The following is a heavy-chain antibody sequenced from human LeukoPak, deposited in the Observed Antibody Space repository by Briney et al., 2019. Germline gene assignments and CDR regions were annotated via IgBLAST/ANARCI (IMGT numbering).Heavy chain of an antibody. D-gene: IGHD3-10*01. CDR1: GGSISSGGYY. CDR3: ARTSITMVRETGSPRAGRPYYFDY. V-gene: IGHV4-30-2*01. Sequence: SETLSLTCTVSGGSISSGGYYWSWIRQPPGKGLEWIGYIYHSGSTYYNPSLKSRVTISVDRSKNQFSLKLSSVTAADTAVYYCARTSITMVRETGSPRAGRPYYFDYWGQGTLVTVSS. J-gene: IGHJ4*02. CDR2: IYHSGST.